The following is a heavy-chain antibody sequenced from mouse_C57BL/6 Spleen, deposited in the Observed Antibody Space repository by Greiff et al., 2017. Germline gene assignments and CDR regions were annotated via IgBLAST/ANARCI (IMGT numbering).Heavy chain of an antibody. CDR2: ISSGSSTI. Sequence: QLKQSGGGLVKPGGSLKLSCAASGFTFSDYGMHWVRQAPEKGLEWVAYISSGSSTIYYADTVKGRFTISRDNAKNTLFLQMTSLRSEDTAMYYCARLWAYWGQGTLVTVSA. CDR1: GFTFSDYG. V-gene: IGHV5-17*01. D-gene: IGHD6-1*01. CDR3: ARLWAY. J-gene: IGHJ3*01.